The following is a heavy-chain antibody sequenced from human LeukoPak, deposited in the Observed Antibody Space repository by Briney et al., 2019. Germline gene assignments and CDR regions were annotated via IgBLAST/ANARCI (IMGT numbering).Heavy chain of an antibody. CDR3: ARVVDISATPDEYYFDY. V-gene: IGHV3-48*01. D-gene: IGHD2-2*03. J-gene: IGHJ4*02. CDR2: ISSSSSTI. CDR1: GFTFSSYS. Sequence: GGSLRLSCAASGFTFSSYSMYWVRQAPGKGLEWVSYISSSSSTIYYADSVKGRFTISRDNAKNSLYLQMNSLRAEDTAVYYCARVVDISATPDEYYFDYWGQGTLVTVSS.